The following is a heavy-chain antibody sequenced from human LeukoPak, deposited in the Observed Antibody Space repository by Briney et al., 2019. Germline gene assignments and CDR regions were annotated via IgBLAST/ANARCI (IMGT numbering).Heavy chain of an antibody. V-gene: IGHV4-59*08. CDR2: IYYSGST. CDR1: GGSISGYY. Sequence: SETLSLTCSVSGGSISGYYWSWIRQPPGKGLECIGYIYYSGSTNYNPSLKSRVTISVDTSRNQFSLKLTSVTAADTAVYYCAKVSDRDSSGYYWGFEYWGQGTLVTVSS. J-gene: IGHJ4*02. CDR3: AKVSDRDSSGYYWGFEY. D-gene: IGHD3-22*01.